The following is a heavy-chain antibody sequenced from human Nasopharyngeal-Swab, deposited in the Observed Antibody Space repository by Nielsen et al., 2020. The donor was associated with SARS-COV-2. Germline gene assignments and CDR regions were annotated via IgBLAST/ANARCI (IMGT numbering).Heavy chain of an antibody. CDR1: GFTFSSYA. J-gene: IGHJ4*02. Sequence: GSLKISCAASGFTFSSYAMSWVRQAPGKGLEWVSAISGSGGSTYYADSVKGRFTISRDNSKNTLYLQMNSLRAEDTAVYYCAKSQFDGYYFDYWGQGTLVTVSS. CDR3: AKSQFDGYYFDY. D-gene: IGHD3-9*01. CDR2: ISGSGGST. V-gene: IGHV3-23*01.